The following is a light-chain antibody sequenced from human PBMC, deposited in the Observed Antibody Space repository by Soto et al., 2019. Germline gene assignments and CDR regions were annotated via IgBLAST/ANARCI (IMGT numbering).Light chain of an antibody. CDR1: QSISSW. V-gene: IGKV1-5*03. J-gene: IGKJ1*01. CDR3: EQYNSYWT. CDR2: KAS. Sequence: DIQMTQSPSTLSASVGDRVTITCRASQSISSWLAWYQQKPGKAPKLLVYKASSLESGVPSRFSNSGSGTEFTLTISSLQPDDFATYYFEQYNSYWTFGQGTKVEIK.